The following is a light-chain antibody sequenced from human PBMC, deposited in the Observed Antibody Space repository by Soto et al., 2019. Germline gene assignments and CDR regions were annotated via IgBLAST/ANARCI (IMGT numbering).Light chain of an antibody. CDR3: SSYAHSTIYV. CDR1: SSDVGTYNY. Sequence: QSALTQPASVSGSPGQSITISCTGTSSDVGTYNYVSWYQQHPGKAPKLMIYEVRNRPSGVSNRFSGSKSGNTASLTISGLQAEDEADYYCSSYAHSTIYVFGTGTKVTVL. CDR2: EVR. V-gene: IGLV2-14*01. J-gene: IGLJ1*01.